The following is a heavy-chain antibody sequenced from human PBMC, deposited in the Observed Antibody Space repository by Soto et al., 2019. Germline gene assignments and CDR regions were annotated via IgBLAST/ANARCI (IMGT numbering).Heavy chain of an antibody. CDR1: GFTVSINY. Sequence: GGSLRLSCAASGFTVSINYMSWFRQAPGKGLEWVSVIYSGGSTYYADSVKGRFTISRDNSKNTLYLQMNSLRAEDTAVYYCARPYDSSGSDAFDIWGQGTMVTVSS. J-gene: IGHJ3*02. D-gene: IGHD3-22*01. V-gene: IGHV3-53*01. CDR3: ARPYDSSGSDAFDI. CDR2: IYSGGST.